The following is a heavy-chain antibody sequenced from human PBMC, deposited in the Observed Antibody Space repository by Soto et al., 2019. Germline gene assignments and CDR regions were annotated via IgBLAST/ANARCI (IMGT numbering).Heavy chain of an antibody. CDR2: INQSGST. V-gene: IGHV4-34*01. CDR3: AKDHAWELPPFNWFEP. CDR1: GGSFSGYY. D-gene: IGHD1-26*01. J-gene: IGHJ5*02. Sequence: SETLSLTCAVYGGSFSGYYLSWIRQPPGKGLEWIGEINQSGSTNYNPSLKSRVTISVDTSKNQFSLKLSSVTAADTAVYYCAKDHAWELPPFNWFEPWGQGTLVTVSS.